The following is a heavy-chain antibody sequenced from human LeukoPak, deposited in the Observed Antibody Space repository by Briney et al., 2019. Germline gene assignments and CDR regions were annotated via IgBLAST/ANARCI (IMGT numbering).Heavy chain of an antibody. Sequence: PSETLSLTCTVSGGSISSFYWSWIRQPPGKGLEYIGYISYSGTTSYNPPLKSRVTISVDTSKNQFSLKLTSVTAADTAVYYCARDKGLPQAFDLWGQGTMVTVSS. CDR3: ARDKGLPQAFDL. D-gene: IGHD5/OR15-5a*01. CDR1: GGSISSFY. V-gene: IGHV4-59*01. J-gene: IGHJ3*01. CDR2: ISYSGTT.